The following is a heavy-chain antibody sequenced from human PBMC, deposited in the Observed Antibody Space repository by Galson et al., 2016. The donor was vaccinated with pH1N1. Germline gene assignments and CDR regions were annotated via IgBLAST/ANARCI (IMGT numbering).Heavy chain of an antibody. J-gene: IGHJ4*02. D-gene: IGHD3-22*01. CDR1: GYSFTSHW. Sequence: QSGAEVKKPGESLKISCQGSGYSFTSHWIAWVRQMPGKGLEWMAIIYPGDSESRYSPSFQDQVTISADKSISTAYLQWNTLRASDTAMYFCARLTYYDSSPIDCWGQGTLVTVSS. V-gene: IGHV5-51*01. CDR3: ARLTYYDSSPIDC. CDR2: IYPGDSES.